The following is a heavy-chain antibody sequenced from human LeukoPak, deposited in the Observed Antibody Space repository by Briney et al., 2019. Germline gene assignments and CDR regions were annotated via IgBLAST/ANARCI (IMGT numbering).Heavy chain of an antibody. D-gene: IGHD3-10*01. CDR1: GYTFTGYY. Sequence: ASVKVSCKASGYTFTGYYMHWVRQAPGQGLEWMGWINPNSGGTNYAQKFQGRVTMTRDTSISTAYTELSRLRSDDTAVYYCARDSGERGSGSYLIAYWGQGTLVTVSS. CDR2: INPNSGGT. V-gene: IGHV1-2*02. CDR3: ARDSGERGSGSYLIAY. J-gene: IGHJ4*02.